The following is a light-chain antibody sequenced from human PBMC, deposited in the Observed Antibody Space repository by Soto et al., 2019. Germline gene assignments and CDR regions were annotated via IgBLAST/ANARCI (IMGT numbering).Light chain of an antibody. Sequence: DIQMTQSPSSLSASVGDRVTITCRASQSISIYLNWYQQKPGKAPNLLIFAASTLQSGVPSRFSGSGSGTDFTLTIRSLQPEDFATYYCQQSYTAPLTFGGGTKVEIK. CDR2: AAS. V-gene: IGKV1-39*01. J-gene: IGKJ4*01. CDR3: QQSYTAPLT. CDR1: QSISIY.